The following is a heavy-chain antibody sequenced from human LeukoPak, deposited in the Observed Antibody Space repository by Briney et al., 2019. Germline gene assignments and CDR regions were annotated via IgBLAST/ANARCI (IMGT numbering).Heavy chain of an antibody. CDR1: GYTFTSYY. CDR2: INPSGGST. CDR3: ARGRITMVRGAAFDY. V-gene: IGHV1-46*01. J-gene: IGHJ4*02. Sequence: GASVKVSCKASGYTFTSYYMHWVRQAPGQGLEWMGIINPSGGSTSYAQKFQGRVTMARNTSISTAYMELSSLRSEDTAVYYCARGRITMVRGAAFDYWGQGTLVTVSS. D-gene: IGHD3-10*01.